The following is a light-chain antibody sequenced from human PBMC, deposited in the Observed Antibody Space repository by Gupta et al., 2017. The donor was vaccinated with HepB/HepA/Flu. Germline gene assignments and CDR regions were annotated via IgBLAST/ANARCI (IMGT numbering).Light chain of an antibody. J-gene: IGLJ1*01. Sequence: ITISCTGTSSDVGGYNYVSWYQQHPGKAPKLMIYDVSNRPSGVSNRFSGSKSGNTASLTISGLQAEDEADYYCSSYTSSSTLYVFGTGTKVTVL. CDR2: DVS. V-gene: IGLV2-14*03. CDR1: SSDVGGYNY. CDR3: SSYTSSSTLYV.